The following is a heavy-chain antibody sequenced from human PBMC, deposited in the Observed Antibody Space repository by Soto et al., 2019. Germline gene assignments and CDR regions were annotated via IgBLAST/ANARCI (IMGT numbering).Heavy chain of an antibody. V-gene: IGHV4-39*01. J-gene: IGHJ4*02. CDR1: GGSISSSSYY. D-gene: IGHD3-16*01. CDR3: ARFGSYFDY. CDR2: IYYSGTT. Sequence: QLQLQESGPGLVKPSETLSLTCTVSGGSISSSSYYWGWIRQPPGKGLEWIGSIYYSGTTYYNPSLKRRVTISVDTSKNQFSLKLSSVTAADTAVYYCARFGSYFDYWGQGTLVTVSS.